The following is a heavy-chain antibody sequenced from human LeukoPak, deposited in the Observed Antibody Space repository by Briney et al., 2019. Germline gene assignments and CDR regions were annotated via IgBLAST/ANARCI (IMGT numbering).Heavy chain of an antibody. CDR2: IYPGDSDT. Sequence: GESLKISCKGSGYSFTSYWIGWVRQMPGKGLEWMGIIYPGDSDTRYSPSFQGQVTISADKSIRPAYRQWSSLKASDTAMYYCARHVYSSSWYFDYWGQGTLVTVSS. V-gene: IGHV5-51*01. D-gene: IGHD6-13*01. CDR3: ARHVYSSSWYFDY. J-gene: IGHJ4*02. CDR1: GYSFTSYW.